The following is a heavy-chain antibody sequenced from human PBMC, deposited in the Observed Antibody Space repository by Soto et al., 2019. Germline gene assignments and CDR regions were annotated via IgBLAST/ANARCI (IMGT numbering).Heavy chain of an antibody. CDR3: ARYKNFGVVIRGGRYGRDV. CDR2: IYYSGST. Sequence: QVQLQESGPGLVKPSETLSLTCTVSGGSISSYYWSWIRQPPGKGLEWIGYIYYSGSTNYNPSLKSRVTTSVDTSKNQCSLKLSSVTAADTAVYYCARYKNFGVVIRGGRYGRDVWGQGTTVTVSS. D-gene: IGHD3-3*01. CDR1: GGSISSYY. J-gene: IGHJ6*02. V-gene: IGHV4-59*01.